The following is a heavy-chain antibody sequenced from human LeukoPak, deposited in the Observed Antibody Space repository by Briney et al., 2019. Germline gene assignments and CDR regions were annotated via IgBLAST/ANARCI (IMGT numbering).Heavy chain of an antibody. J-gene: IGHJ3*02. CDR3: ARHPFYYDSSGYYYGGAFDM. V-gene: IGHV5-10-1*01. CDR1: GYSFTSYW. Sequence: GESLKISCKGSGYSFTSYWISWVRQMPGKGLEWMGRIDPSDSYTNYSPSFQGHVTISADKPMSTAYLQWSSLKASDTAMYYCARHPFYYDSSGYYYGGAFDMWGQGTMVTVSS. CDR2: IDPSDSYT. D-gene: IGHD3-22*01.